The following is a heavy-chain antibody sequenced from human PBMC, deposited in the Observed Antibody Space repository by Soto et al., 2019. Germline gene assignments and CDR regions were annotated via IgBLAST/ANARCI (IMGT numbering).Heavy chain of an antibody. J-gene: IGHJ6*02. V-gene: IGHV3-33*01. CDR3: ARERTMVYAKSYYYGMDV. CDR2: IWYDGSNK. CDR1: GFTFSSYG. D-gene: IGHD2-8*01. Sequence: HPGGSLSLSCAASGFTFSSYGMHWVRQAPGKGLEWVAVIWYDGSNKYYADSVKGRFTISRDNSKNTLYLQMNSLRAEDTAVYYCARERTMVYAKSYYYGMDVWGQGTTVTVSS.